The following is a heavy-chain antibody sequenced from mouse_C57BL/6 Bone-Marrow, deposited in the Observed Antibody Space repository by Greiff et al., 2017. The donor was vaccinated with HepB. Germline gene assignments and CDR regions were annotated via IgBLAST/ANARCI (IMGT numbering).Heavy chain of an antibody. Sequence: VQLKQSGPELVKPGASVKIPCKASGYTFTDYNMDWVKQSHGKSLEWIGDINPNNGGTIYNQKFKGKATLTVDKSSSTAYMELRSLTSEDTAVYYCARSGTVDWFAYWGQGTLVTVSA. V-gene: IGHV1-18*01. J-gene: IGHJ3*01. CDR2: INPNNGGT. CDR3: ARSGTVDWFAY. CDR1: GYTFTDYN. D-gene: IGHD1-1*01.